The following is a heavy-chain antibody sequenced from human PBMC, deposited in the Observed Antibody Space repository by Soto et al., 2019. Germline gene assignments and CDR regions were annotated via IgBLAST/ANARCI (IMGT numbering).Heavy chain of an antibody. D-gene: IGHD6-13*01. J-gene: IGHJ5*02. CDR2: IIPIFGTA. Sequence: SVKVSCKASGGTFSSYAISWVRQAPGQGLEWMGGIIPIFGTANYAQKFQGRVTITADESTSTAYMELSSLRSEDTAVYYCARVGTSIAAATVPWWFDPWGQGTLVTVSS. CDR3: ARVGTSIAAATVPWWFDP. CDR1: GGTFSSYA. V-gene: IGHV1-69*13.